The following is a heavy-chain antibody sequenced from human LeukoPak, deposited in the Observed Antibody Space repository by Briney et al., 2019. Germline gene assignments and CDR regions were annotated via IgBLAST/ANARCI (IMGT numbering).Heavy chain of an antibody. CDR1: GFTFSSYS. V-gene: IGHV3-21*01. Sequence: SGGSLRLSCAASGFTFSSYSMNWVRQAPGKGLEWVSSISSSSSYIYYADSVKGRFTISRDNAKNSLYLQMNSLRAEDTAVYYCARERSGYCSSTSCSIDYWGQGTLVTVSS. CDR2: ISSSSSYI. J-gene: IGHJ4*02. CDR3: ARERSGYCSSTSCSIDY. D-gene: IGHD2-2*01.